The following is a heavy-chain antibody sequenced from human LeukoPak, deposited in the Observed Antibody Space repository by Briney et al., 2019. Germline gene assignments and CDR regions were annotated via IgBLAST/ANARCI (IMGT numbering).Heavy chain of an antibody. CDR2: ISAHNGNT. Sequence: GASVKVSCKASGYTFTSYGISWVRQAPGQGLEWMGWISAHNGNTKNAQKIQGRVTMTTDTSTSTAYMELRSLGSDDTAVYYCARDAPGRNYGDYRELDYWGQGTLVTASS. CDR1: GYTFTSYG. CDR3: ARDAPGRNYGDYRELDY. D-gene: IGHD4-17*01. J-gene: IGHJ4*02. V-gene: IGHV1-18*01.